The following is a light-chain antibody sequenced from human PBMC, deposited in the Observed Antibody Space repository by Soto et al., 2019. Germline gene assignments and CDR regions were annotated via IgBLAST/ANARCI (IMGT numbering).Light chain of an antibody. V-gene: IGKV1D-12*01. J-gene: IGKJ5*01. CDR2: AAS. CDR3: QQAYSFPIT. Sequence: IQVTQSXSSVSASEGDRVLITCRASQVIAGYLAWYQHKRAXXPXXXXPAASSLQTGVPSRFSCSGSGTDFTLTINSRQPDDFATYYCQQAYSFPITFGQGTRLEIK. CDR1: QVIAGY.